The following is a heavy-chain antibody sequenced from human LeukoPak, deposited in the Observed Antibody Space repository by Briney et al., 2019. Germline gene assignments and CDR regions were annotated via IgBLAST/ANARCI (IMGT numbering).Heavy chain of an antibody. CDR1: GYTFTAYY. CDR2: INPSSGGA. J-gene: IGHJ3*02. CDR3: ARGPPSTVLTPDDAFDI. V-gene: IGHV1-2*02. D-gene: IGHD4-23*01. Sequence: ASVKVSCKPSGYTFTAYYIHWVRQAPGQELEWVAWINPSSGGANFAQNFQGRVTMTRDTSITTAYLELSSLRSDDTDVYYCARGPPSTVLTPDDAFDIWGHGTVVTVSS.